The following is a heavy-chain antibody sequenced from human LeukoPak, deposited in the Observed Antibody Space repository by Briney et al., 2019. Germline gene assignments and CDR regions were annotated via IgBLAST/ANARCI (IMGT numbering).Heavy chain of an antibody. V-gene: IGHV3-30*18. CDR3: VKVPRSGCCAFDI. J-gene: IGHJ3*02. Sequence: GGSLRLSCAASGFTFSGYGMHWVRQPPGKGLERVALITYDGKIKYYVDSVEGRFTISRDNSKSTLYLEMNSLRVEDTAVYYCVKVPRSGCCAFDIWGQGTMVTVSS. CDR1: GFTFSGYG. D-gene: IGHD6-19*01. CDR2: ITYDGKIK.